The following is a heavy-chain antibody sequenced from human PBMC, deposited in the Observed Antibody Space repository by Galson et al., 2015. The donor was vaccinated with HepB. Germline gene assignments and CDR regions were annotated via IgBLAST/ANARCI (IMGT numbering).Heavy chain of an antibody. CDR1: GFSFSSYA. CDR2: ESSDGSGT. Sequence: SLRLSCAASGFSFSSYAMHWVRQAPGKRLEYVSAESSDGSGTFYADSVKGRFTISRDNSKNTLYLRMNSLGAGDSAVYYCVKLVSRYNYLDSWGQGTLVTVSS. CDR3: VKLVSRYNYLDS. V-gene: IGHV3-64D*08. J-gene: IGHJ4*02. D-gene: IGHD6-13*01.